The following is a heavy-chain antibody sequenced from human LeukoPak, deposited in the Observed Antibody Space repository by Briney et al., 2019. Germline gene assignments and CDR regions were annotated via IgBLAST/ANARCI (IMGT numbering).Heavy chain of an antibody. D-gene: IGHD4-17*01. CDR3: AIPTTVTENWFDP. CDR2: ISAYNGDT. J-gene: IGHJ5*02. V-gene: IGHV1-18*01. CDR1: GYSFSRYG. Sequence: ASVKVSCKASGYSFSRYGITWVRQAPGQGLEWMGWISAYNGDTHYAQKLQGRVTMTTDTSTSTAYMELSSLRSEDTAVYYCAIPTTVTENWFDPWGQGTLVTVSS.